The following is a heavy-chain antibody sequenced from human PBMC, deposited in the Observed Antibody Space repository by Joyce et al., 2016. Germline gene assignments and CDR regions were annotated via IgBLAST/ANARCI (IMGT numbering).Heavy chain of an antibody. CDR3: ARDGFLEWLGDDY. Sequence: QLQLQESGPGLVRASETLSLTCTVSGGSISSSSYYWGWIRQPPGKGLGWIGSIEYSGTTYCNLSLKSRVTISVDTSKNQFSLKLSSVTAADTAFYYCARDGFLEWLGDDYWGQGTLVTVSS. CDR1: GGSISSSSYY. D-gene: IGHD3-3*01. V-gene: IGHV4-39*07. J-gene: IGHJ4*02. CDR2: IEYSGTT.